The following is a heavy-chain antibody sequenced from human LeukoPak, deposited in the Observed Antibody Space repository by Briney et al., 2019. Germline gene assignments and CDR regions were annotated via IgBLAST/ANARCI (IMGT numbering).Heavy chain of an antibody. D-gene: IGHD6-13*01. Sequence: GRSLRLSCAASGFTFDDYAMHWVRQAPGKGLEWVSGISWNSGSIGYADSVKGRFTISRDNAKNSLYLQMNSLRAEDTALYYCAKEGIAAAGTYYYYGMDVWGQGTTVTVSS. CDR3: AKEGIAAAGTYYYYGMDV. J-gene: IGHJ6*02. CDR1: GFTFDDYA. CDR2: ISWNSGSI. V-gene: IGHV3-9*01.